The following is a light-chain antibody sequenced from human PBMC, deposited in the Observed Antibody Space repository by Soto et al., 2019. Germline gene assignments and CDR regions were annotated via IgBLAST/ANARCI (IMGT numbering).Light chain of an antibody. J-gene: IGKJ2*02. CDR3: QQSNNWPCT. CDR1: QSVSHN. V-gene: IGKV3-15*01. Sequence: EIVMTQSPATLSVSPGERDTLSCRASQSVSHNLAWYQQKPGQAPRLLFYGASTRATGIPARFSGSGSGTDFTLTISSLQSEDFAVYYWQQSNNWPCTFGQGTKLEIK. CDR2: GAS.